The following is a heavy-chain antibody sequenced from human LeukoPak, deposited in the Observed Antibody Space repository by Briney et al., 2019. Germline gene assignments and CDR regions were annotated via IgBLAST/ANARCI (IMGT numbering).Heavy chain of an antibody. J-gene: IGHJ3*02. CDR1: GGSISSYY. Sequence: SETLSLTCTVSGGSISSYYWSWIRQPPGKGLEWIGYIYYSGSTNYNPSLKSRVTISVDTSKNQFSLKLSSVTAADTAVYYCARVKVGFWSGSGAFDIWGQGTMVTVSS. CDR3: ARVKVGFWSGSGAFDI. V-gene: IGHV4-59*01. D-gene: IGHD3-3*01. CDR2: IYYSGST.